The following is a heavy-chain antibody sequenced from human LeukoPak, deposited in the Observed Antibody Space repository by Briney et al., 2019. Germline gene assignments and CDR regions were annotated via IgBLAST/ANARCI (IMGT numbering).Heavy chain of an antibody. V-gene: IGHV4-4*07. J-gene: IGHJ4*02. CDR2: IYTSGST. D-gene: IGHD2/OR15-2a*01. CDR3: AREGGGKLLSRFDY. CDR1: GGSISSYY. Sequence: SETLSLTCTVSGGSISSYYWSWIRQPAGKGLEWIGRIYTSGSTNYNPSLKSRVTISVDRSKNQFSLKLSSVTAADTAVYYCAREGGGKLLSRFDYWGQGTLVTVSS.